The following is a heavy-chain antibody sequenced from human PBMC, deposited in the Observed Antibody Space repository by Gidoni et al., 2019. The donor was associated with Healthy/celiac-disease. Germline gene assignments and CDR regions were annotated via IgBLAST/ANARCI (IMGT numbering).Heavy chain of an antibody. CDR3: AKDWKLAAAGSGWFDP. CDR1: GFTFSSYA. J-gene: IGHJ5*02. D-gene: IGHD6-13*01. CDR2: ISGSGGST. Sequence: EVQLLESGGGLVQPGGSLRLSCAASGFTFSSYAMSWVRQAPGKGLEWVSAISGSGGSTYYADSVKGRFTISRDNSKNTLYLQMNSLRAEDTAVYYCAKDWKLAAAGSGWFDPWGQGTLVTVSS. V-gene: IGHV3-23*01.